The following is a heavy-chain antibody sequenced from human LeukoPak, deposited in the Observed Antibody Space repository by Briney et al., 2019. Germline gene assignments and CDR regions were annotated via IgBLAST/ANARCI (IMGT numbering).Heavy chain of an antibody. V-gene: IGHV3-23*01. J-gene: IGHJ3*02. CDR1: GFTFSSYA. CDR2: SSGSGGST. Sequence: GGSLRLSCAASGFTFSSYAMIWVRQAPGKGLEWVSGSSGSGGSTFYADSVKGRFTISRDNSKNALYLLINSLRAEDTAVYYCAKDGTTVVRGLFDKWGPGTMVTVSS. CDR3: AKDGTTVVRGLFDK. D-gene: IGHD4-23*01.